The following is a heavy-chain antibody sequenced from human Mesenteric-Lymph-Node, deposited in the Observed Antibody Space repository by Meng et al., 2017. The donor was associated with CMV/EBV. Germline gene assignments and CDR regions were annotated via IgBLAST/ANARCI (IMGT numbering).Heavy chain of an antibody. CDR3: ARHQRWLKSEGGFNY. Sequence: VRCQQWGAGPFKPSETLSLTCAVYGGSFSGYYWSWIRQPRGKGLEWIGEINHSGSTNYNPSLKSRVTISVDTSKNQFSLKLSSVTAADTAVYYCARHQRWLKSEGGFNYWGQGTLVTVSS. CDR1: GGSFSGYY. CDR2: INHSGST. D-gene: IGHD4-23*01. J-gene: IGHJ4*02. V-gene: IGHV4-34*01.